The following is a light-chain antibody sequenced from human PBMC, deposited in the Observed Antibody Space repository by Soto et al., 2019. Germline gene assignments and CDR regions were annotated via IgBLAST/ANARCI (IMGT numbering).Light chain of an antibody. CDR2: DAS. V-gene: IGKV3-20*01. CDR3: QQYGSSPT. Sequence: EIVLTQSPATLSLSPGDRATLSCRASQSVSSSLAWYQQKPGQAPRLLIYDASKRATGIPARFSGSGSGTDFTLTTSRLEPEDFAVYYCQQYGSSPTFGQGTKVDIK. CDR1: QSVSSS. J-gene: IGKJ1*01.